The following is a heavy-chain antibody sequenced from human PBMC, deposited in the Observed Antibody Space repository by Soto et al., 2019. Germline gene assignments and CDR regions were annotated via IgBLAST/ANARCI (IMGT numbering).Heavy chain of an antibody. D-gene: IGHD7-27*01. CDR2: INAGYGNT. CDR1: GYTFSSYA. CDR3: ARDTGDGTFAF. J-gene: IGHJ4*01. V-gene: IGHV1-3*01. Sequence: QVHLVQSGAEVRKPGASVKVSCKASGYTFSSYAMHWVRQAPGQRLEWMGWINAGYGNTKSSQKFQDRVTISRDTAASTADMELTSLRSEDTAVYYCARDTGDGTFAFWGHGTLVTVSS.